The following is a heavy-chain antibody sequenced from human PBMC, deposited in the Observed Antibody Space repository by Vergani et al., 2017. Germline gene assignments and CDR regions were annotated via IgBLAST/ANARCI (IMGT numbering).Heavy chain of an antibody. V-gene: IGHV3-48*01. J-gene: IGHJ5*02. CDR3: AKDPGMAAAGPRGWFDP. CDR2: ISSSSSTI. CDR1: GFTFSSFS. D-gene: IGHD6-13*01. Sequence: EVQLVESGGGLVQPGGSLRLSCEASGFTFSSFSMNWVRQAPGKGLEWVSYISSSSSTIYYADSVKGRFTISRDNAKNSLYLQMNSLRAEDTAVYYCAKDPGMAAAGPRGWFDPWGQGTLVTVSS.